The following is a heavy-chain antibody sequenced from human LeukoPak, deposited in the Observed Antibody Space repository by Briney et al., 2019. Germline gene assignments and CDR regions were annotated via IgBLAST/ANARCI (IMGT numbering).Heavy chain of an antibody. J-gene: IGHJ4*02. V-gene: IGHV3-21*01. CDR1: GFTFSSYS. CDR3: VSSDRLDY. CDR2: ISSSSTFI. D-gene: IGHD3-22*01. Sequence: GGSLRLSCAASGFTFSSYSMNWVRQAPGKGPEWVSSISSSSTFIYYADSVQGRFTVSRDNARYTVYLQMNSLRVEDTAVYYCVSSDRLDYWGQGALVTVSS.